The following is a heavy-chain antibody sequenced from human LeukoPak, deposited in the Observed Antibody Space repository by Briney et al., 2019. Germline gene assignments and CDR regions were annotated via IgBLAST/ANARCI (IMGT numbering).Heavy chain of an antibody. CDR2: IYYSGST. Sequence: SETLSLTWTVSGGSISSYYWSWIRQPPGKGLEWIAYIYYSGSTNYNPSLKSRVTISVDTSKNQFSLKLSSVTAADTAVYYCARGGDGYNYFDYWGQGTLVTVSS. CDR1: GGSISSYY. D-gene: IGHD5-24*01. V-gene: IGHV4-59*01. CDR3: ARGGDGYNYFDY. J-gene: IGHJ4*02.